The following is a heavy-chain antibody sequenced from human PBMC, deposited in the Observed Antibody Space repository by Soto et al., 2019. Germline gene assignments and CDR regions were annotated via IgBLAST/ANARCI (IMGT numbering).Heavy chain of an antibody. J-gene: IGHJ3*02. CDR1: GFTFSSYW. CDR2: IKQDGSEK. Sequence: PGGSLRLSCAASGFTFSSYWMSWVRQAPGKGLEWVANIKQDGSEKYYVDSVKGRFTISRDNAKNSLYLQMNSLRAEDTAVYYCARDTYYYDSSGDAFDIRGQGTMVTVS. V-gene: IGHV3-7*03. CDR3: ARDTYYYDSSGDAFDI. D-gene: IGHD3-22*01.